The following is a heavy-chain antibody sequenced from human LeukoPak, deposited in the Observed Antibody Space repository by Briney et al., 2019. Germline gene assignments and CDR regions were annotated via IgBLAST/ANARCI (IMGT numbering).Heavy chain of an antibody. J-gene: IGHJ6*02. CDR2: IIPIFGTA. Sequence: ASVKVSCKASGYTFTGYYMHWVRQAPGQGLEWMGGIIPIFGTANYAQKFQGRVTITADESTSTAYMELSSLRSEDTAVYYCAREGSGSYSGMDVWGQGTTVTVSS. CDR3: AREGSGSYSGMDV. D-gene: IGHD3-10*01. V-gene: IGHV1-69*13. CDR1: GYTFTGYY.